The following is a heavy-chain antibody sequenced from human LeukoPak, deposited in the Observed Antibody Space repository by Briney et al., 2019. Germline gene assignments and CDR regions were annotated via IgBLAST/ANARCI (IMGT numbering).Heavy chain of an antibody. D-gene: IGHD2-2*01. CDR3: ARYCTSISCYENVYY. V-gene: IGHV3-48*01. Sequence: PGGSLRLSCTASGFTLSSYSMNWVRQAPGKGLEWVSYISTGSSTIYYADSVKGRFTISRDNAKNSLCLQMYSLRAEDTAVYYCARYCTSISCYENVYYWGQGTLVTVSS. CDR1: GFTLSSYS. J-gene: IGHJ4*02. CDR2: ISTGSSTI.